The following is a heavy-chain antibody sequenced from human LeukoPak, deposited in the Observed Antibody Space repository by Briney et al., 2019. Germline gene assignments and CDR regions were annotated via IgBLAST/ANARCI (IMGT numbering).Heavy chain of an antibody. CDR2: IYYSGST. J-gene: IGHJ4*02. Sequence: SETLSLTCTVSGGSISSYYWSWIRQPPGKGLEWIGYIYYSGSTKYNPSLKSRVTISVDTSKNQFSLKLSSVTAADTAVYYCARGGGYCSSTSCYYFDYWGQGTLVTVSS. CDR1: GGSISSYY. V-gene: IGHV4-59*01. D-gene: IGHD2-2*01. CDR3: ARGGGYCSSTSCYYFDY.